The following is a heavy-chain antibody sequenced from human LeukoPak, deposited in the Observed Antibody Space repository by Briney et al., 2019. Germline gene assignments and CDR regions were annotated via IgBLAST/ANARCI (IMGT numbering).Heavy chain of an antibody. Sequence: ASVKVSCKTSGYTFPMYTMHWLRQAPGQSPEWMGSINGDNGNTKYSEKFQDRVTFTRDTSASSAYMELSSLRSEDTAVYYCARSSSGTYHYWGQGTLVTVSS. V-gene: IGHV1-3*01. CDR1: GYTFPMYT. CDR3: ARSSSGTYHY. D-gene: IGHD3-10*01. CDR2: INGDNGNT. J-gene: IGHJ4*02.